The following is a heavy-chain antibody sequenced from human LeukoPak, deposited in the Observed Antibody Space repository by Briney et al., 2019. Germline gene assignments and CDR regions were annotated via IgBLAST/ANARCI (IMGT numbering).Heavy chain of an antibody. D-gene: IGHD6-19*01. CDR2: ISYDGSNK. Sequence: PGGSLRLSSAASGFTFSSYGMHWVRQAPGKGLEWVAVISYDGSNKYYADSVKGRFTISRGNSKNTLYLQMNSLRAEDTAVYYCAKVLWSSGWEYYYYGMDVWGQGTTATVSS. V-gene: IGHV3-30*18. J-gene: IGHJ6*02. CDR3: AKVLWSSGWEYYYYGMDV. CDR1: GFTFSSYG.